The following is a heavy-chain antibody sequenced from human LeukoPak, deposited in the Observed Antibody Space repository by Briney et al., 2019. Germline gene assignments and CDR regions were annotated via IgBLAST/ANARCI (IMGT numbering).Heavy chain of an antibody. CDR2: IYYSGST. D-gene: IGHD6-19*01. CDR1: GGSISSGDYY. J-gene: IGHJ4*02. Sequence: SQTLSLTCTVSGGSISSGDYYWSWIRQPPGKGLEWIGYIYYSGSTYYNPSLKSRVTISVDTSKNQFSLKLSSVTAADTAVYYCARAGYSSGWYPVYWGQGTPVTVSS. V-gene: IGHV4-30-4*01. CDR3: ARAGYSSGWYPVY.